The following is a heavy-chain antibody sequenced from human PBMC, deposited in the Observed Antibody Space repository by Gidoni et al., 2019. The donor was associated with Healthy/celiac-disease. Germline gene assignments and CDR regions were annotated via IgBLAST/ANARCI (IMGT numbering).Heavy chain of an antibody. CDR1: GFTVSSNY. Sequence: EVQLVESGGGLVQPGGSLRLSCAASGFTVSSNYMSWVRQAPGKGLEWVSVIYSGGSTYYADSVKGRFTISRDNSKNTLYLQMNSLRAEDTAVYYCARDRGGGSGAFDIWGQGTMVTVSS. V-gene: IGHV3-66*01. D-gene: IGHD3-10*01. CDR2: IYSGGST. J-gene: IGHJ3*02. CDR3: ARDRGGGSGAFDI.